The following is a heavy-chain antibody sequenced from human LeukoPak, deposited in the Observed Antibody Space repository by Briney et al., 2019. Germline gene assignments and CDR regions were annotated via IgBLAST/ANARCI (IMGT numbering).Heavy chain of an antibody. CDR3: TTDRLYYDSSGYPRTFDY. CDR1: GFTFSNAW. Sequence: GGSLRLSCAASGFTFSNAWMSWVRQAPGKGLEWVSRIKSKTDGGTTDYAAPVKGRFTISRDDSKNTLYLQMNSLKTEDTAVYYCTTDRLYYDSSGYPRTFDYWGQGTLVTVSS. V-gene: IGHV3-15*01. J-gene: IGHJ4*02. D-gene: IGHD3-22*01. CDR2: IKSKTDGGTT.